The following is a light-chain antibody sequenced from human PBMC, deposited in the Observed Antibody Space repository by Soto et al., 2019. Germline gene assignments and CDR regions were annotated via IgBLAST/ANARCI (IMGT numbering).Light chain of an antibody. J-gene: IGKJ2*01. CDR1: QGISSY. V-gene: IGKV1-8*01. CDR3: QQYYSYPDT. Sequence: AIRMTQSPSSLSASTGDRATITCRASQGISSYLAWYQQKPGKAPKLLIYAASTLQSGVPSRFGGSGSVTDFTLTVSCLQTEDFATYYCQQYYSYPDTFGQGTKLEIK. CDR2: AAS.